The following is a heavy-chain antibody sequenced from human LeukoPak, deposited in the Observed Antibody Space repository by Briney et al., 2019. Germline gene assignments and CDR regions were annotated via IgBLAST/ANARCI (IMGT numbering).Heavy chain of an antibody. CDR3: ARDMGSGSLHY. J-gene: IGHJ4*02. Sequence: ASVKVPCKASGYTFTTYAIHWVRQAPGQRLEWLGWINTGTGDTRYSQTFQGRVTITRDTSASTAYVELSSLRPEDTAMYYCARDMGSGSLHYWGQGTLVTVSS. D-gene: IGHD1-26*01. V-gene: IGHV1-3*04. CDR1: GYTFTTYA. CDR2: INTGTGDT.